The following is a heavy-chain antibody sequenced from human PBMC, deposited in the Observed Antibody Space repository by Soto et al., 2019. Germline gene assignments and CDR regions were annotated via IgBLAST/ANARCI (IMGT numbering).Heavy chain of an antibody. CDR3: ARDRVQYSRSWYSYYYGMDV. V-gene: IGHV3-48*03. Sequence: GSLKLCFAASGFTFSSYEMNLVRQAPGKGLEWVSYISSSGSTIYYADSVKGRFTISRDNAKNSLYLQMNSLRAEDTAVYYCARDRVQYSRSWYSYYYGMDVWGQGTKVTVYS. D-gene: IGHD6-13*01. CDR1: GFTFSSYE. J-gene: IGHJ6*02. CDR2: ISSSGSTI.